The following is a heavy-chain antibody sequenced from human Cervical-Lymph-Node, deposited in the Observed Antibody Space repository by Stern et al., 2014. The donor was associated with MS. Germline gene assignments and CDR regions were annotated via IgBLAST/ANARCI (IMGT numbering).Heavy chain of an antibody. CDR2: ISGSGVKT. CDR1: GFTFSSNA. V-gene: IGHV3-23*04. D-gene: IGHD3-16*01. CDR3: TRGNL. J-gene: IGHJ2*01. Sequence: EVQLVESGGGLVKPGGSLRLSCAASGFTFSSNAMPWVRQAPGKGLGWFTSISGSGVKTSSAASVKGRFPITRDNSKSALFLQMNSLRVDDTAVYYCTRGNLWGRGTLVTVSS.